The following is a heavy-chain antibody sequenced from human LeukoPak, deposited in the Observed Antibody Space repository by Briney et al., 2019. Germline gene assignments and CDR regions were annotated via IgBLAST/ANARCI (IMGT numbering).Heavy chain of an antibody. CDR2: IYSGGST. D-gene: IGHD4-23*01. CDR1: GFIVSSNY. J-gene: IGHJ4*02. Sequence: GSLRLSCAASGFIVSSNYMNWVRQAPGKGLEWVSVIYSGGSTYYADSVKGRFTISRDNSKNTLYLQMNSLRVEDTAVYYCARGRPHGNDYWGQGTLVTVSS. V-gene: IGHV3-53*01. CDR3: ARGRPHGNDY.